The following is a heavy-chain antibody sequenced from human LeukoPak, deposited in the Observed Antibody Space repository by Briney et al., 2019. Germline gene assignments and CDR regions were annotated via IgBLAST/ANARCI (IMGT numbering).Heavy chain of an antibody. CDR2: ISGSGGST. V-gene: IGHV3-23*01. CDR3: AKFRLNIVVVTAEFDY. D-gene: IGHD2-21*02. Sequence: GGSLRLSCAASGFTFSSYAMSWVRQAPGKGLEWVSAISGSGGSTYYADSVKGRFTISRDNSKNTLYLQMNSLRAEDTAVYYCAKFRLNIVVVTAEFDYWGQGTLVTVSS. CDR1: GFTFSSYA. J-gene: IGHJ4*02.